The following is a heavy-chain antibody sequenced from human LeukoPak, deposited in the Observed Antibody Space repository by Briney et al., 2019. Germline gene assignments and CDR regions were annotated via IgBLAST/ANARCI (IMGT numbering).Heavy chain of an antibody. J-gene: IGHJ4*02. Sequence: ASVKVSCKASGYTFTSYDINWVRQATAQGLEWMGWMNPNSGNTGYAQKFQGRVTMTRNTSISTAYMELSSLRSEDTAVYYCARDHYFDSSGYPGGYWGQGTLVTVSS. CDR3: ARDHYFDSSGYPGGY. D-gene: IGHD3-22*01. V-gene: IGHV1-8*01. CDR1: GYTFTSYD. CDR2: MNPNSGNT.